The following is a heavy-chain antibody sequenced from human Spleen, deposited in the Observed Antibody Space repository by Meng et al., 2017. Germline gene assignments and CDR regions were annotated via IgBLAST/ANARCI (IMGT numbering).Heavy chain of an antibody. CDR1: GYTFTSYY. J-gene: IGHJ4*02. CDR2: INSSGGAT. V-gene: IGHV1-46*01. D-gene: IGHD2-15*01. Sequence: QVQLVQSGAEVKEPGASVKVSCKASGYTFTSYYIHWVRQAPEQGLEWMGIINSSGGATSYAQKFQGRVTMTRDTSTSTVHMELSSLRSEDTAVYYCARVGYCSGGSCYSYFDYWGQGTLVTVSS. CDR3: ARVGYCSGGSCYSYFDY.